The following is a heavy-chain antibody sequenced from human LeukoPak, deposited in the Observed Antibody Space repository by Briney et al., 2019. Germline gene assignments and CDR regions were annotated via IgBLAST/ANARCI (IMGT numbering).Heavy chain of an antibody. CDR1: GYSFTSYW. CDR3: ARLGGGVHCSGGSCYSGEGYYYYYYMDV. J-gene: IGHJ6*03. D-gene: IGHD2-15*01. Sequence: GESLKISCKGSGYSFTSYWIGWVRQMPGKGLEWMGIIYPGDSDTRYSPSFQGQVTISADKSISTAYLQWSSLKASDTAIYYCARLGGGVHCSGGSCYSGEGYYYYYYMDVWGKGTTVTVSS. V-gene: IGHV5-51*01. CDR2: IYPGDSDT.